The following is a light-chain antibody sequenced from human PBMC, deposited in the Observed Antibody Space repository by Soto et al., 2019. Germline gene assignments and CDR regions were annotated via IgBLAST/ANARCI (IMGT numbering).Light chain of an antibody. V-gene: IGKV3-15*01. CDR1: QSVRTK. Sequence: EMVMTQSPATLSVSLGERATLSCRASQSVRTKLVWYQQKPGQAPRLLIYGASTRATGIPARFSGSGSGTEFTLTISSLQSEDFAAYYCQQHDQGWTFGQGTKVEIE. CDR2: GAS. CDR3: QQHDQGWT. J-gene: IGKJ1*01.